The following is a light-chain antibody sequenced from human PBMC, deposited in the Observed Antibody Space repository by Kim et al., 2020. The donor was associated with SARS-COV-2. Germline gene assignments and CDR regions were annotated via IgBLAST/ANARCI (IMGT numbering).Light chain of an antibody. CDR1: KLGDKY. CDR3: QAWDSSTVV. J-gene: IGLJ2*01. Sequence: SYELTQRPSVSVSPGQTASITCSGDKLGDKYACWYQQKPGQSPVLVLYQDSKRPSGIPERFSGSNSGNTATLTISGTQAMDEADYYFQAWDSSTVVFGGG. V-gene: IGLV3-1*01. CDR2: QDS.